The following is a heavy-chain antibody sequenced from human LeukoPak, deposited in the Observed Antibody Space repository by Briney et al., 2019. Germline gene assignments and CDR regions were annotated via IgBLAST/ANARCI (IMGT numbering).Heavy chain of an antibody. D-gene: IGHD2-2*01. Sequence: GGSLRISCAASGFTFSSYWMHWVRQAPGKGLVWVSRINSDGSSTTYADSVKGRFTTSRDNAKNSLYLQMNSLRAEDTAVYYCARDVCSSTSCYLWFDPWGQGTLVTVSS. CDR2: INSDGSST. J-gene: IGHJ5*02. CDR1: GFTFSSYW. CDR3: ARDVCSSTSCYLWFDP. V-gene: IGHV3-74*01.